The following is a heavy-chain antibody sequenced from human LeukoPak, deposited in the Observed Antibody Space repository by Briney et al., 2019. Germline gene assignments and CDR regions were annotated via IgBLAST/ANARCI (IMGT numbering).Heavy chain of an antibody. CDR2: INAGYDNT. CDR1: GYTFTNYT. D-gene: IGHD2-2*02. V-gene: IGHV1-3*01. CDR3: AGSYCTTTDCYTWFDP. Sequence: ASVKVSCKASGYTFTNYTINWVRLAPGQGLEWMGWINAGYDNTKYSQKFQGRVTITRDTSATTAYMELSSLRSEDTAVYYCAGSYCTTTDCYTWFDPWGQGTLVTVSS. J-gene: IGHJ5*02.